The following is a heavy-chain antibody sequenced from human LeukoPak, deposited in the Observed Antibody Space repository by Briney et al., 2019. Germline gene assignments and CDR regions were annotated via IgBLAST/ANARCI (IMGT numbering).Heavy chain of an antibody. V-gene: IGHV4-61*09. CDR2: IYTSGSS. J-gene: IGHJ4*02. D-gene: IGHD6-19*01. CDR3: ARDQIAVAGTLQFDY. CDR1: GGSISSGSYD. Sequence: RPSETLSLTCTVSGGSISSGSYDWYWIRQPAGKGLEWIGHIYTSGSSNYSPSLKSRVTISVDTSKNQFSLKLTSVTAADTAVYYCARDQIAVAGTLQFDYWGQGTLVTVSS.